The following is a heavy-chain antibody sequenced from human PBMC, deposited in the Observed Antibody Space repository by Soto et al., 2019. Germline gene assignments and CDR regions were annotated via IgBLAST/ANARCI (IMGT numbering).Heavy chain of an antibody. V-gene: IGHV4-39*01. CDR2: IYYSGST. J-gene: IGHJ3*02. Sequence: SETLSLTCTVSGGSISSSSYYWGWIRQPPGKGLEWIGSIYYSGSTYYNPSLKSRVTISVDTSKNQFSLKLSSVTAADTAVYYCASRQKTHYYDSSGYWGAFDIWGQGTMVTVSS. CDR1: GGSISSSSYY. D-gene: IGHD3-22*01. CDR3: ASRQKTHYYDSSGYWGAFDI.